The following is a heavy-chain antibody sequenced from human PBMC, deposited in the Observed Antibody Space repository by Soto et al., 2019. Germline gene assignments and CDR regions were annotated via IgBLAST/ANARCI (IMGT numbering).Heavy chain of an antibody. CDR2: ISGSGGGT. V-gene: IGHV3-23*01. J-gene: IGHJ4*02. D-gene: IGHD2-15*01. CDR3: AKHLSNGSPDY. Sequence: GGSPRLSCAASGFTFSSYAMSWVRQAPGKGLEWVSLISGSGGGTYYADSVKGRFTISRDNSKNTLYLQMNSLRAEDTAVFYCAKHLSNGSPDYWGQGTLVTVSS. CDR1: GFTFSSYA.